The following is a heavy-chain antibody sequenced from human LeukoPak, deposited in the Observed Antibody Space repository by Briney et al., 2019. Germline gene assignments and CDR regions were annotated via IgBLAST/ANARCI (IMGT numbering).Heavy chain of an antibody. CDR1: GGSLSSGDYY. D-gene: IGHD1-14*01. CDR2: ISHSGGT. J-gene: IGHJ6*02. V-gene: IGHV4-30-4*01. Sequence: SETLSLTCTVSGGSLSSGDYYWSWIRQPPGKGLEWIGYISHSGGTYYNPSLQSRPTISVDTSKNQFSLKLSSVTAADTAVYYCARSVPDAGDYYYYTTNVWGQGTTVTVSS. CDR3: ARSVPDAGDYYYYTTNV.